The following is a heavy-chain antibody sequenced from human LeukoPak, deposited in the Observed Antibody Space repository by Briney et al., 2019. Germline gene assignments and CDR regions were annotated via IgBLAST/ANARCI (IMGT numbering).Heavy chain of an antibody. Sequence: SGGSLRLSCAASGFTFSSYSMNWVRQAPGKGLEWVSSISSSSSYIYYADSVKGRFTISRDNAKNSLYLQMNSLRAEDTAVYYCARDGYDYVWGSYRSTYYFDYWGQGTLVTVSS. CDR3: ARDGYDYVWGSYRSTYYFDY. D-gene: IGHD3-16*02. CDR2: ISSSSSYI. CDR1: GFTFSSYS. J-gene: IGHJ4*02. V-gene: IGHV3-21*01.